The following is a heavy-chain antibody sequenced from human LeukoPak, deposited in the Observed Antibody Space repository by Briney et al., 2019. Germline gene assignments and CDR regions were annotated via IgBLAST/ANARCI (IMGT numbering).Heavy chain of an antibody. CDR3: ARVISGIAAAPGY. CDR1: GFTFSSYA. Sequence: PGRSLRLSCAASGFTFSSYAMHWVRQAPGKGLEWVAVISYDGSNKYYADSVKGRFTISRDNSKNTLYLQMNSLRAEDTAVYYCARVISGIAAAPGYWGQGTLVTVSS. D-gene: IGHD6-13*01. J-gene: IGHJ4*02. CDR2: ISYDGSNK. V-gene: IGHV3-30*04.